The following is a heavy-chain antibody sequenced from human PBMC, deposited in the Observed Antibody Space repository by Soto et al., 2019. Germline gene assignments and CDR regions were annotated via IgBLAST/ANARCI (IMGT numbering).Heavy chain of an antibody. Sequence: SETLSLTCTVSGGSISSGGYYWSWIRQHPGKGLEWIGYIYYSGSTYYNPSLKSRVTISVDTSKNQFSLKLSSVTAADTAVYYCARGGGEWEQDYYYYYGMDVWGQGTTVTVSS. J-gene: IGHJ6*02. CDR2: IYYSGST. V-gene: IGHV4-31*03. CDR1: GGSISSGGYY. D-gene: IGHD1-26*01. CDR3: ARGGGEWEQDYYYYYGMDV.